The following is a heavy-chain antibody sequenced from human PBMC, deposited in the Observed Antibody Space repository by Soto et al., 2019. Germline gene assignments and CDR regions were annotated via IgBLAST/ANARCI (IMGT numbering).Heavy chain of an antibody. J-gene: IGHJ4*02. Sequence: QVQLVQSGAEVRKPGASVKVSCKASGDTFTTYDINWVRQATGHGLEWMGWINPNSGNIGYAQRFQGRVTMTRDTAIRTAYMEVRSLRSDDTAVYYCARGRASGSYYLLDYWGQGTLVTVSS. D-gene: IGHD3-10*01. CDR1: GDTFTTYD. CDR2: INPNSGNI. V-gene: IGHV1-8*01. CDR3: ARGRASGSYYLLDY.